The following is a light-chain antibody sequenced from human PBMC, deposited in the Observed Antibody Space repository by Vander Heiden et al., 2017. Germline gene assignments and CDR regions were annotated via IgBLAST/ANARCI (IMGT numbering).Light chain of an antibody. Sequence: QSALTQPASVSGSPGQSITISCTGTSSDVGTYNLVSWYQQHPGKAPKVMIYEVSKRPSGVSNRFSGSKSGNTASLTISGLQAEDVADYYCCSYAGSSTYVFGTGTKVTVL. CDR1: SSDVGTYNL. V-gene: IGLV2-23*02. CDR3: CSYAGSSTYV. CDR2: EVS. J-gene: IGLJ1*01.